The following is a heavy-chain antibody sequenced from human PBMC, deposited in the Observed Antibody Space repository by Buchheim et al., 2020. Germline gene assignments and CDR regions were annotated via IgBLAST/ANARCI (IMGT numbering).Heavy chain of an antibody. V-gene: IGHV3-48*01. J-gene: IGHJ2*01. CDR1: GFTFGSFT. CDR3: ARDSWDL. Sequence: EMQLVESGGGLVQPGGSLRLSCAASGFTFGSFTMTWVRQAPGKGLEWISYISGSSITIYFTDSVRGRFTISRDNARNSLYLQMSSLTAKDTAVYYCARDSWDLWGRGTL. CDR2: ISGSSITI.